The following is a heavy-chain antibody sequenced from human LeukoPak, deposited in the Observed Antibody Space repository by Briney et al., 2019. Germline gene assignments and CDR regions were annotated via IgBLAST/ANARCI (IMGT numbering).Heavy chain of an antibody. CDR2: IKDDGREK. V-gene: IGHV3-7*03. D-gene: IGHD6-19*01. J-gene: IGHJ4*02. CDR3: ARDWASGWDY. Sequence: PGGSLRLSCAVSGFTFSRYWMTWVRQAPGKGLERVANIKDDGREKYYVDSVKGRFTISRDNAKNSLYLQMNSLRVEDTAVYYCARDWASGWDYWGQGTLVTVSS. CDR1: GFTFSRYW.